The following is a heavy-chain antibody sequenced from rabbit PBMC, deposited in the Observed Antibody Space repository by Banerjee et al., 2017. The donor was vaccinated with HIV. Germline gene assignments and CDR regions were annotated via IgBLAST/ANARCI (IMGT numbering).Heavy chain of an antibody. J-gene: IGHJ4*01. CDR3: ARDLAGVIGWNFNL. CDR1: GFDFSTDT. Sequence: QSLEESGGDLVKPGASLTLTCTASGFDFSTDTMCWVRQAPGKGLEWIGCINTGSGNTYYASWAIGRFAISKTSSTTVTLQMTSLTAADTATYFCARDLAGVIGWNFNLWGPGTLVTVS. D-gene: IGHD4-1*01. CDR2: INTGSGNT. V-gene: IGHV1S40*01.